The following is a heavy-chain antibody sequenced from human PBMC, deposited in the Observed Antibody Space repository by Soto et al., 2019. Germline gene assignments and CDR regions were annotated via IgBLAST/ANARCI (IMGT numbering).Heavy chain of an antibody. Sequence: PGGSLRLSCAASGFTFSSYGMHWVRQAPGKGLEWVAVIWYDGSNKYYADSVKGRFTISRDNSKNTLYLQMNSLRAEDTAVYYCASSRVRGQLWLSARINYYYYGMDVWGQGTTVTVSS. D-gene: IGHD5-18*01. J-gene: IGHJ6*02. CDR2: IWYDGSNK. CDR3: ASSRVRGQLWLSARINYYYYGMDV. V-gene: IGHV3-33*01. CDR1: GFTFSSYG.